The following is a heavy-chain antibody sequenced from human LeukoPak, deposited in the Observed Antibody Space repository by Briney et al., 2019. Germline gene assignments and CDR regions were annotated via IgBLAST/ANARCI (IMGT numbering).Heavy chain of an antibody. CDR3: ARDPTYYEILTGYYKSGAFDI. Sequence: SETLSLTCTVSGGSISSHYWSWIRQPPGKGLEWIGYIYYSGSTNYNPSLKSRVTISVDTSKNQFSLKLSSVTAADTAVYYCARDPTYYEILTGYYKSGAFDIGGQGTRVTVSS. CDR1: GGSISSHY. D-gene: IGHD3-9*01. CDR2: IYYSGST. J-gene: IGHJ3*02. V-gene: IGHV4-59*11.